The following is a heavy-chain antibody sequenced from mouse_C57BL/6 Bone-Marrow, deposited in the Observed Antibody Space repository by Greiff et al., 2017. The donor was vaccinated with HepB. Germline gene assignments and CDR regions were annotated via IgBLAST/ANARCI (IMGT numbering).Heavy chain of an antibody. V-gene: IGHV1-26*01. CDR1: GYTFTDYY. J-gene: IGHJ3*01. D-gene: IGHD1-1*01. Sequence: EVQLQQSGPELVKPGASVKISCKASGYTFTDYYMNWVKQSHGKSLEWIGDINPNNGGTSYNQKFKGKATLTVDKSSSTAYMELRSLTSEDSAVYYCARWYYGSPPFAYWGQGTLVTVSA. CDR3: ARWYYGSPPFAY. CDR2: INPNNGGT.